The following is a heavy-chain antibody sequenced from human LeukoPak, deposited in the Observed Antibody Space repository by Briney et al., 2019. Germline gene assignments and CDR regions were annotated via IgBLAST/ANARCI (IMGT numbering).Heavy chain of an antibody. J-gene: IGHJ1*01. CDR1: GFIFTNYG. CDR2: ISHDGTTK. CDR3: AEEPTSYSSGWYFHH. D-gene: IGHD6-25*01. V-gene: IGHV3-30*18. Sequence: AGGSLRLSCAASGFIFTNYGMHWVRQAPGKGLEWVAVISHDGTTKFYADSVKGRFTISRDNSKNTLDLQMYSLRAEDTAVYYCAEEPTSYSSGWYFHHWGQGTLVTVSS.